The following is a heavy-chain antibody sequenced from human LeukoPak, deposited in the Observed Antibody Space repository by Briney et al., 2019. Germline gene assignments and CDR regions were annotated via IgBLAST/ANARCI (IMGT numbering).Heavy chain of an antibody. J-gene: IGHJ4*02. Sequence: GRSLRLSCAASGFTFSSYGMHWVRQATGKGLEWVAVISYDGSDKYYADSVKGRFTISRDNSKNTLYLQMNSLRAEDTAVYYCARVPTAMANGWGQGTLVTVSS. CDR2: ISYDGSDK. D-gene: IGHD5-18*01. CDR1: GFTFSSYG. CDR3: ARVPTAMANG. V-gene: IGHV3-30*03.